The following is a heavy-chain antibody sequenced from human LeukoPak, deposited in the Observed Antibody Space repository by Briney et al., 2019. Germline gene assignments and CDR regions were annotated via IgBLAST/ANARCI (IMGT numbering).Heavy chain of an antibody. Sequence: GGSLRLSCAASGFTFSSYSMNWVRQAPGKGLEWVSSISSSSSYIYYADSVKGRFTISRDNAKNSLYLQMNSLRAEDTAVYYCARSHDCSGGSCYPTLPSSFDYWGQGTLVTVSS. CDR3: ARSHDCSGGSCYPTLPSSFDY. D-gene: IGHD2-15*01. CDR1: GFTFSSYS. CDR2: ISSSSSYI. J-gene: IGHJ4*02. V-gene: IGHV3-21*01.